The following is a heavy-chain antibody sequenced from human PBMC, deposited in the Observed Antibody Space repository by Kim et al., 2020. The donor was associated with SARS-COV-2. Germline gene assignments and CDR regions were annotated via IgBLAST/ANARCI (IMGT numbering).Heavy chain of an antibody. CDR2: ISGDGGST. CDR1: GFTFDDYA. V-gene: IGHV3-43*02. Sequence: GGSLRLSCAASGFTFDDYAMHWVRQAPGKGLEWVSLISGDGGSTYYADSVKGRFTISRDNSKNSLYLQMNSLRTEDTALYYCAKDLDRLAATLQCDYWGQGTLVTVSS. D-gene: IGHD2-15*01. CDR3: AKDLDRLAATLQCDY. J-gene: IGHJ4*02.